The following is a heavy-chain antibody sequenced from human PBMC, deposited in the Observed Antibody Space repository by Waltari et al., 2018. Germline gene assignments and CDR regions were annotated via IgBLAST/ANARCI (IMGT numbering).Heavy chain of an antibody. CDR1: GGTFSSYA. D-gene: IGHD2-21*01. V-gene: IGHV1-69*13. CDR2: IIPIFGTA. CDR3: ARDRGGGDCYSCDAFDI. J-gene: IGHJ3*02. Sequence: QVQLVQSGAEVKKPGSSVKVSCKASGGTFSSYAISWVRQAPGQGLEWMGGIIPIFGTANYAQKFQGRVTITADESTSTAYMELSSLRSEDTAVYYCARDRGGGDCYSCDAFDIWGQGTMVTVSS.